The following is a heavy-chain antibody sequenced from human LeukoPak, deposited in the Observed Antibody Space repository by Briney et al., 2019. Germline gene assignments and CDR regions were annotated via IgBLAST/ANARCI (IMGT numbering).Heavy chain of an antibody. CDR1: GGSISSYY. D-gene: IGHD3-3*01. Sequence: SETLSLTCTVSGGSISSYYWSWIRQPPGKGLEWIGYIYHSGSTNYNPSLKSRVTISVDTSKNQFSLKLSSVTAADTAVYYCARQAYDFWSGYYTGYYYYGMDVWGQGTTVTVSS. V-gene: IGHV4-59*01. CDR3: ARQAYDFWSGYYTGYYYYGMDV. J-gene: IGHJ6*02. CDR2: IYHSGST.